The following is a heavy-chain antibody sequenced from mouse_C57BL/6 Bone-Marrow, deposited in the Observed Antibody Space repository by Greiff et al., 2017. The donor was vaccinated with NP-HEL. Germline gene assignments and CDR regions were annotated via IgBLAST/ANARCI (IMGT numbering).Heavy chain of an antibody. V-gene: IGHV5-6*02. D-gene: IGHD1-1*01. Sequence: DVKLVESGGDLVKPGGSLKLSCAASGFTFSSYGMSWVRQTPDKRLEWVATISSGGSYTYYPDSVKGRFTLSRDNAKNTLYLQMSSLKSEDTAMYYCARHEGHYGGFAYWGQGTLVTVSA. CDR2: ISSGGSYT. J-gene: IGHJ3*01. CDR3: ARHEGHYGGFAY. CDR1: GFTFSSYG.